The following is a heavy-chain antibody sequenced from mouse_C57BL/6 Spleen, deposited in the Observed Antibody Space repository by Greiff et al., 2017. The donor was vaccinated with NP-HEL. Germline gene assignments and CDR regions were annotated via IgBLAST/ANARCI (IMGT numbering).Heavy chain of an antibody. D-gene: IGHD1-1*01. V-gene: IGHV1-53*01. CDR2: INPSNGGT. CDR1: GYTFTSYW. J-gene: IGHJ4*01. Sequence: QVQLQQPGTELVKPGASVKLSCKASGYTFTSYWMHWVKQRPGQGLEWIGNINPSNGGTNYNEKFKSKATLTVDKSPSQAYMQLSSLTSEDSAVYYCASEDYYGSTWDYYAMDYWGQGTSVTVSS. CDR3: ASEDYYGSTWDYYAMDY.